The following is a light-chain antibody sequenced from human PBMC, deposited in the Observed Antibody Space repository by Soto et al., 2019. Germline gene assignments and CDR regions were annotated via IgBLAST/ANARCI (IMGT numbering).Light chain of an antibody. J-gene: IGLJ1*01. CDR2: DVS. CDR3: NSYTSKNTYV. V-gene: IGLV2-14*03. Sequence: QSVLTQPASVSGSPGQAITISCSGTSSDVGAFNYVSWYQQHPGKAPKLMIYDVSNRPSGVSNRFSGSKSGNTASLTISGLRPEDQADYSRNSYTSKNTYVFGTGTKVTVL. CDR1: SSDVGAFNY.